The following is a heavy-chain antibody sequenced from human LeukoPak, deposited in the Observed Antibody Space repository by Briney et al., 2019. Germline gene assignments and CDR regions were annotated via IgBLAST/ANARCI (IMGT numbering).Heavy chain of an antibody. CDR3: ARDSYDSSGCYSTDAFDI. CDR2: ISYDGSNK. Sequence: GRSLRLSCAASGFTFSSYAMHWVRQAPGKGLEWVAVISYDGSNKYYADSVKGRFTISRDNSKNTLYLQMNSLRAEDTAVYYCARDSYDSSGCYSTDAFDIWGQGTMVTVSS. V-gene: IGHV3-30-3*01. J-gene: IGHJ3*02. CDR1: GFTFSSYA. D-gene: IGHD3-22*01.